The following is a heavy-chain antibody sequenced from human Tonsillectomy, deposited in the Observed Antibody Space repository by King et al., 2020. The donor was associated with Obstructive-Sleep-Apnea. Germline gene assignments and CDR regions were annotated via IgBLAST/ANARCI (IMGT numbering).Heavy chain of an antibody. CDR2: IRYDGSNK. V-gene: IGHV3-30*02. Sequence: VQLVQSGGGVVQPGRSLRLSCAASGFTFSSYGMHWVRQAPGKGLEWVAFIRYDGSNKYYADSLKGRFTISRDNSKNTLYLQMNSLRAEDTAVYYCAKVHDYGDLNWVDPWGQGTLVTVSS. CDR1: GFTFSSYG. J-gene: IGHJ5*02. D-gene: IGHD4-17*01. CDR3: AKVHDYGDLNWVDP.